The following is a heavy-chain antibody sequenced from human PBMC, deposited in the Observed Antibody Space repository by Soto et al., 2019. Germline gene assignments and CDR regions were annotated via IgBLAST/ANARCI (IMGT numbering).Heavy chain of an antibody. Sequence: EVQLLESGGGLVQPGGSLRLSCAASGFTFSSYAMSWVRQAPGKGLEWVSAISGSGGSTYYADSVKGRFTISRDNSKNTLYLQMNSLRAKDTAVYYCAKDPSDYGDYGGQRGNYYYYYMDVWGKGTTVTVSS. V-gene: IGHV3-23*01. CDR2: ISGSGGST. CDR3: AKDPSDYGDYGGQRGNYYYYYMDV. CDR1: GFTFSSYA. J-gene: IGHJ6*03. D-gene: IGHD4-17*01.